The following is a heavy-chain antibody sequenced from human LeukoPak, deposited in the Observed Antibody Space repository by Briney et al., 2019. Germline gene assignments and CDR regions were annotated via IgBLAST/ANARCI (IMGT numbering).Heavy chain of an antibody. V-gene: IGHV3-23*01. Sequence: GGSLRLSCVGSGFTLSDYPMSWVRQAPGKGLEWVSGIGGSSRTTYYADSVKGRFTISRDNSKNTLYLQMNSLRAEDTAVYYCARSGVGATSYFDYWGQGTLVTVSS. J-gene: IGHJ4*02. CDR3: ARSGVGATSYFDY. CDR1: GFTLSDYP. D-gene: IGHD1-26*01. CDR2: IGGSSRTT.